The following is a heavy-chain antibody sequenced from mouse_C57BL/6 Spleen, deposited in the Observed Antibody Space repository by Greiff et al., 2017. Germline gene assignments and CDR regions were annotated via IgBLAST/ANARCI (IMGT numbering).Heavy chain of an antibody. CDR3: ARQYYSSSYYYYAMDY. D-gene: IGHD1-1*01. V-gene: IGHV5-17*01. Sequence: EVKLVESGGGLVKPGGSLKLSCAASGFTFSDYGMHWVRQAPEKGLEWVAYISSGSSTIYYADTVKGRFTISRDNAKNTLFLQMTSLRSEDTAMYYCARQYYSSSYYYYAMDYCGQGTSVTVAS. CDR2: ISSGSSTI. J-gene: IGHJ4*01. CDR1: GFTFSDYG.